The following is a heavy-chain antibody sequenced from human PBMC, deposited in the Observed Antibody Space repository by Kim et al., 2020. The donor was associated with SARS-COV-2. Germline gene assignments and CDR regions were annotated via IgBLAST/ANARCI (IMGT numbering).Heavy chain of an antibody. D-gene: IGHD3-10*01. J-gene: IGHJ4*02. CDR3: ARGPLWSNFDY. Sequence: TRYAKKCQGRVTMTRDTSTSTVYMELSSLRSEDTAVYYCARGPLWSNFDYWGQGTLVTVSS. V-gene: IGHV1-46*01. CDR2: T.